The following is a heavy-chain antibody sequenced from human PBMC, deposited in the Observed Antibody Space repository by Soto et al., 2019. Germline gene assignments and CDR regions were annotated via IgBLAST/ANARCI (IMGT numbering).Heavy chain of an antibody. D-gene: IGHD2-2*01. CDR3: ARSQGSSTSLESSYYYYYGMDV. CDR2: IIPITATA. CDR1: GGTFGSYA. J-gene: IGHJ6*02. Sequence: QVQLVQSGAEVKKPVSSVKVSCKASGGTFGSYAISWVRQAPGQGLEWMGGIIPITATANYAQKFQGRVTITADESTSTASMQLSSLRSDDKAVYYCARSQGSSTSLESSYYYYYGMDVGGQGTTVTVSS. V-gene: IGHV1-69*01.